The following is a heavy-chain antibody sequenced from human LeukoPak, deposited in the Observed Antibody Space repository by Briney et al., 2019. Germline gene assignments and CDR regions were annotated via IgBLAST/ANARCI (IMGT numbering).Heavy chain of an antibody. CDR2: IRYDGSKK. CDR3: AKDLCSSSSCYLDI. Sequence: AGGSLRLSCAASGFSFNNHGMHWVRQAPGRGLEWVAFIRYDGSKKYYADSVKGRFTISRDNSKNTLYLQVNSLRVEDTAVYYCAKDLCSSSSCYLDIWGQGAMVTVSS. CDR1: GFSFNNHG. D-gene: IGHD2-2*01. V-gene: IGHV3-30*02. J-gene: IGHJ3*02.